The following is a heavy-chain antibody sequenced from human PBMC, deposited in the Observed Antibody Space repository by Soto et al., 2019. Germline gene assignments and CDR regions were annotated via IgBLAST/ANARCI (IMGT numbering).Heavy chain of an antibody. V-gene: IGHV4-31*03. Sequence: SETLSLTCTVSGGSISSGGYYWSWIRQHPWKGLEWIGYIYYSGSTYYNPSLKSRVTISVDTSKNQFSLKLSSVTAADTAVYYCARVGGINWFDPWGQGTLVTVSS. CDR2: IYYSGST. CDR1: GGSISSGGYY. D-gene: IGHD1-20*01. CDR3: ARVGGINWFDP. J-gene: IGHJ5*02.